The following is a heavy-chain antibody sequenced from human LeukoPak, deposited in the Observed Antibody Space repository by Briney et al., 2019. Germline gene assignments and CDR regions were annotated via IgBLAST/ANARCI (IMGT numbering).Heavy chain of an antibody. J-gene: IGHJ4*02. CDR1: RGTFSSYA. Sequence: SVKVSCKASRGTFSSYAISGVRQAPGQGLEWVGRIIPILGIANYAQKFQGRVTITADKSTSTAYMELSSLRSEDTAVYYCASLGYYYDSSGYYTDYWGQGTLVTVSS. CDR2: IIPILGIA. D-gene: IGHD3-22*01. V-gene: IGHV1-69*04. CDR3: ASLGYYYDSSGYYTDY.